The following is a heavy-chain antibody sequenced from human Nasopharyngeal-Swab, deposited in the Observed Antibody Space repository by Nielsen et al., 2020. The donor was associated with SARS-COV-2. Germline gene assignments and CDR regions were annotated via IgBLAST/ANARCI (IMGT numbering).Heavy chain of an antibody. D-gene: IGHD1-26*01. CDR2: ISGSGGST. Sequence: GVLKISCAASGFTFSSYAMSWVRQAPGKGLEWVSAISGSGGSTYYADSVKGRFTISRDNSKNTLYLQMNSLRAEDTAVYYCAKEVGALLLALDYWGQGTLVTVSS. V-gene: IGHV3-23*01. CDR1: GFTFSSYA. J-gene: IGHJ4*02. CDR3: AKEVGALLLALDY.